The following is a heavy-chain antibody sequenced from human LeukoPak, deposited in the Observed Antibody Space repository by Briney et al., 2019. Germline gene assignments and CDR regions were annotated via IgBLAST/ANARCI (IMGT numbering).Heavy chain of an antibody. V-gene: IGHV3-7*01. D-gene: IGHD6-25*01. Sequence: GGSLRLSCAASGFTFSTHWMAWFRQTPGKGLEWVAHINQDGSDIYYVDSVKGRFTISRDNAKNSLFLQMNGLRAEDTAVYYCATSSGSSYWGQGTLVTVSS. CDR1: GFTFSTHW. J-gene: IGHJ4*02. CDR2: INQDGSDI. CDR3: ATSSGSSY.